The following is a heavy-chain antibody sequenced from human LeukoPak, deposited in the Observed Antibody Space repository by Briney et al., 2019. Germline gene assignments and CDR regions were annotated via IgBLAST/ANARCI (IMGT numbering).Heavy chain of an antibody. V-gene: IGHV3-43*02. D-gene: IGHD3-22*01. CDR2: ISGDGDST. J-gene: IGHJ4*02. Sequence: PGGSLRLSCAASGFTFDYYVMHWVRQVPGKGLEWVSLISGDGDSTHYADSVKGRFTISRDDSKNSLYLQMESLRTEDTALYYCAKDTQSFYDSSGYPYVGDIYFDHWGQGTLVSVSS. CDR3: AKDTQSFYDSSGYPYVGDIYFDH. CDR1: GFTFDYYV.